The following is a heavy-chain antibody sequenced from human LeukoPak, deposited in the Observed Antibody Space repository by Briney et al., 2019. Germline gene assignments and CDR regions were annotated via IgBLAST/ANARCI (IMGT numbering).Heavy chain of an antibody. CDR1: GYTFTGYY. D-gene: IGHD3-10*01. V-gene: IGHV1-46*01. CDR3: AREGPMVRGRGGMDV. J-gene: IGHJ6*04. CDR2: INPSGGST. Sequence: ASVKVSCKASGYTFTGYYMHWVRQAPGQGLEWMGIINPSGGSTSYAQKFQGRVTMTRDTSTSTVYMELSSLRSEDTAVYYCAREGPMVRGRGGMDVWGKGTTVTISS.